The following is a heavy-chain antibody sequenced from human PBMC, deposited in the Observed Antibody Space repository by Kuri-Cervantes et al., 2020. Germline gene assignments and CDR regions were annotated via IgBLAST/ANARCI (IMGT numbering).Heavy chain of an antibody. V-gene: IGHV3-30*02. CDR3: AKPYCSSTSCSLYYFDY. CDR2: IWYDGNKK. J-gene: IGHJ4*02. D-gene: IGHD2-2*01. CDR1: GFSVSRSG. Sequence: GGSLRLSCAASGFSVSRSGTLWVRQAPGKGLERVAFIWYDGNKKYFPDSVKGRITISRDTSRNTLYLQMNSLRAEDTAVYYCAKPYCSSTSCSLYYFDYWGQGTLVTVSS.